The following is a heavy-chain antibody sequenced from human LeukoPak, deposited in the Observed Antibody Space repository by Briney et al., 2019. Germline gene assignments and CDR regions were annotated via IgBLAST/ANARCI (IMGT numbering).Heavy chain of an antibody. V-gene: IGHV3-21*01. D-gene: IGHD2-21*01. J-gene: IGHJ5*02. Sequence: GSLRLSCADSGFTFKDYALNWVRQTPGKGLEWVSSISDDGAYIHYADSVKGRFTISRDNANSSLYLQMDSLSPEDTAVYYCARDPHNVASNWFDPWGQGTLVTVSS. CDR2: ISDDGAYI. CDR1: GFTFKDYA. CDR3: ARDPHNVASNWFDP.